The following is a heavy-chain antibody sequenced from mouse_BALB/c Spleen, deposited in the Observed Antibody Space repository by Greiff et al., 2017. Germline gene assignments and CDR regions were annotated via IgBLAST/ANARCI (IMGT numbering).Heavy chain of an antibody. CDR3: ARRYGNYVDYYAMDY. CDR1: GYTFTSYW. Sequence: VQVVESGAELAKPGASVKMSCKASGYTFTSYWMHWVKQRPGQGLEWIGYINPSTGYTEYNQKFKDKATLTADKSSSTAYMQLSSLTSEDSAVYYCARRYGNYVDYYAMDYWGQGTSVTVSS. CDR2: INPSTGYT. D-gene: IGHD2-10*02. V-gene: IGHV1-7*01. J-gene: IGHJ4*01.